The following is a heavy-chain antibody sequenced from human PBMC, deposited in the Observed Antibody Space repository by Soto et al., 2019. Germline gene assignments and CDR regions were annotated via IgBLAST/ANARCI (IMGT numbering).Heavy chain of an antibody. CDR3: ARDRVYRYSHDGFDI. CDR2: ISAYNGNT. V-gene: IGHV1-18*01. J-gene: IGHJ3*02. CDR1: GYTFTSYG. Sequence: QVQVVQSGAEVKKPGASVKVSCKASGYTFTSYGISWVRQAPGQGLEWMGWISAYNGNTNYAQKLQGRVTMTTDTSTSTAYMELRSLRSGDTAVYYCARDRVYRYSHDGFDIWGRGTMVTVSS. D-gene: IGHD5-18*01.